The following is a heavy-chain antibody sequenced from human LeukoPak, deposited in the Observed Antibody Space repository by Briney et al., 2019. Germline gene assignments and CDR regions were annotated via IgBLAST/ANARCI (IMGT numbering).Heavy chain of an antibody. CDR3: ARGGIPAYDFWSGYNY. D-gene: IGHD3-3*01. Sequence: GGSLKLSCAASGFTVSSNYMSWVRQAPGKGLEWVSVIYSGGSTYYAGSVKGRFTISRDNSKNTLYLQMNSLRAEDTAVYYCARGGIPAYDFWSGYNYWGQGTLVTVSS. J-gene: IGHJ4*02. V-gene: IGHV3-53*01. CDR2: IYSGGST. CDR1: GFTVSSNY.